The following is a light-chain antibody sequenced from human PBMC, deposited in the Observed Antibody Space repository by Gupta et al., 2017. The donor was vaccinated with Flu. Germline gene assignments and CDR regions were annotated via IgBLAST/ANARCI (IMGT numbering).Light chain of an antibody. CDR2: DDN. Sequence: SYVPTQPPSASVAPGQPASITCGGNSIGTKSVHWYQLKPGQAPVVVVHDDNDRPSGIPERFSGSNSGNTATLTISRVEAGDEADYYCQVFDSGSDQPVFGGGTQVSVL. J-gene: IGLJ3*02. CDR1: SIGTKS. V-gene: IGLV3-21*02. CDR3: QVFDSGSDQPV.